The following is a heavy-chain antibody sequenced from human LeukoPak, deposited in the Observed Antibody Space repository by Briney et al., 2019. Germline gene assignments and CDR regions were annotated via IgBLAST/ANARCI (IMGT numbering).Heavy chain of an antibody. Sequence: GGSLRLSCAASGFTFSSYSMNWVRQAPGKGLEWVSSISSSSSYIYYADSVKGRFTISRDNAKNSLYLQMNSLRAEDTAVYYCARARFGEGGYYFDYWGRGTLVTVSS. CDR3: ARARFGEGGYYFDY. CDR1: GFTFSSYS. V-gene: IGHV3-21*01. J-gene: IGHJ4*02. D-gene: IGHD3-10*01. CDR2: ISSSSSYI.